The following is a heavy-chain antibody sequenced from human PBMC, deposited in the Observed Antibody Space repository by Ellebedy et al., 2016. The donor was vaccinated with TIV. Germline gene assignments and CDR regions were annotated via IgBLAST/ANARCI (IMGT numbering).Heavy chain of an antibody. CDR2: ISSSGTYM. D-gene: IGHD2-21*01. J-gene: IGHJ3*02. CDR3: VRDHDQIVVPTIIPAAFAI. Sequence: GGSLRLSXAASGFTFSNFNLIWVHRAPGRGLEWVSSISSSGTYMFYAESVQGRFTVSRDDPKNSLYLHMTSLRVEDTAVYYCVRDHDQIVVPTIIPAAFAIWGQGTMVTVSS. V-gene: IGHV3-21*03. CDR1: GFTFSNFN.